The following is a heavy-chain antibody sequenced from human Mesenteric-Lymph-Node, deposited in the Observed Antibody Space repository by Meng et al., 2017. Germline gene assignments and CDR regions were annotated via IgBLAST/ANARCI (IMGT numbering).Heavy chain of an antibody. CDR2: IWFDGINK. Sequence: GESLKISCAASGFTFNTYGMHWVRQAPGKGLEWVALIWFDGINKFYADSVQGRFTISRDNSKNTLYLQMNSLRVEDTAVYYCTRGTSGLIYGSGSDKWGQGTLVTVSS. CDR1: GFTFNTYG. J-gene: IGHJ4*02. CDR3: TRGTSGLIYGSGSDK. V-gene: IGHV3-30*02. D-gene: IGHD3-10*01.